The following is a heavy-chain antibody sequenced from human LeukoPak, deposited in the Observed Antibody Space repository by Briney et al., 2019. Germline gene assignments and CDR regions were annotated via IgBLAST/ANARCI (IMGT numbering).Heavy chain of an antibody. D-gene: IGHD3-10*01. J-gene: IGHJ6*02. V-gene: IGHV5-51*01. Sequence: KNGESLKISCKASGYSFADYWIGWVRQMPGKGLEWMGIIYPGDSDTRYSPSFQGQVTISADKSISTAYLQWSSLKASDTAIYYCARVDQLRWFGDPRRPYYYGLDVWGQGTTVTVSS. CDR1: GYSFADYW. CDR3: ARVDQLRWFGDPRRPYYYGLDV. CDR2: IYPGDSDT.